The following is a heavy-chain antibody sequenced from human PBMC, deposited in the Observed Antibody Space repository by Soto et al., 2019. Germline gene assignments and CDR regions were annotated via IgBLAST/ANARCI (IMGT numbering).Heavy chain of an antibody. D-gene: IGHD6-13*01. Sequence: SETLSLTCTVSGGSISSADYYWTWIRQPPGKGLEWIGYIYYSGSTYYNPSLKSRVTISVDTSKNQFSLKLSSVTAADTAVYYCASLSMQLASDLDYWGQGTLVTVSS. CDR3: ASLSMQLASDLDY. J-gene: IGHJ4*02. CDR1: GGSISSADYY. CDR2: IYYSGST. V-gene: IGHV4-30-4*01.